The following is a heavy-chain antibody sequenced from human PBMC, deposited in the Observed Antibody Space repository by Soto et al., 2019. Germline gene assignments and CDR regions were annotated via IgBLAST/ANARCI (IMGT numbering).Heavy chain of an antibody. CDR2: ISYEGSNK. CDR1: GFTFSSSG. CDR3: AGPSHFFDY. V-gene: IGHV3-30*03. Sequence: QVQVVESGGGVVQPGRSLRLSCAASGFTFSSSGMHWVRQAPGKGLEWVAVISYEGSNKYYADSVKGRFTISRDNSKNPLYLQMNSLRAEDTAVYYCAGPSHFFDYWGQGTLVTVSS. J-gene: IGHJ4*02.